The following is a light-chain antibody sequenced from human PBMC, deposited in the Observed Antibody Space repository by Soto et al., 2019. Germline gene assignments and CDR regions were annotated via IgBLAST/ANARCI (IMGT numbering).Light chain of an antibody. Sequence: EIVLTQSPGTLSLSPGDGATLSCRASQSVSSGYLAWYQQKPGQAPRLLIYGASRRATGIPDRFSGSGSGTDVTLSISRLEPEDFAVYWCQHYGNSPTFGQGTKVQIK. J-gene: IGKJ1*01. CDR2: GAS. CDR3: QHYGNSPT. V-gene: IGKV3-20*01. CDR1: QSVSSGY.